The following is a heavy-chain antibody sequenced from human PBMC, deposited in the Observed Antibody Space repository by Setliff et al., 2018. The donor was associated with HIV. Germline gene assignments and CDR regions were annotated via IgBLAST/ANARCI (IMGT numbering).Heavy chain of an antibody. J-gene: IGHJ4*02. CDR1: GASINSNFYY. V-gene: IGHV4-61*02. D-gene: IGHD6-13*01. CDR3: ARGGTAAAGYFDN. Sequence: SETLSLTCSVYGASINSNFYYWSWIRQPAGKALEWIGRIYANGSTYYNPSLKSRVTISVDTSKNQFSLKLTSVTAADTAVYYCARGGTAAAGYFDNWGQGTQVTVSS. CDR2: IYANGST.